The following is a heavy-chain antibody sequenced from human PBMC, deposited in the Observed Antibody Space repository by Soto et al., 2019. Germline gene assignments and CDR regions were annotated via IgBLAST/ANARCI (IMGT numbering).Heavy chain of an antibody. J-gene: IGHJ3*02. CDR2: IFPDGSHA. V-gene: IGHV3-30*04. CDR3: ARGPSHGAFDI. CDR1: GSTFSSYD. Sequence: QVQLVESGVDVVHPGRSLRLSCAASGSTFSSYDIHWLRQAPGKGLEWVAHIFPDGSHAWYTDSVKGRFTISRDNAKNMVYLQMNSLRPEDTAVYHCARGPSHGAFDIWGLGTMVTVSS.